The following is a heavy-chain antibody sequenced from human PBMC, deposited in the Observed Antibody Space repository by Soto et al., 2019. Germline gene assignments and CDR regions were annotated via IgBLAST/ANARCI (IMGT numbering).Heavy chain of an antibody. V-gene: IGHV3-30*18. Sequence: ESGGGVVQPGSSLRLSCVASGFMFSDYGMHWVRQTPGRGLDWVAVISFDGNYKYYAKSVKGRFTFARDNSKNTLSLQMNSLRVEDTAVYYCAKGVEANWGFYYGMDAWGQGTTVTVSS. CDR3: AKGVEANWGFYYGMDA. CDR1: GFMFSDYG. D-gene: IGHD7-27*01. J-gene: IGHJ6*02. CDR2: ISFDGNYK.